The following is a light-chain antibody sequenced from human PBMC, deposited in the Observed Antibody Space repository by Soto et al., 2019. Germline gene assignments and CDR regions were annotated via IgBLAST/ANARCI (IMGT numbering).Light chain of an antibody. Sequence: DIQMTQSPSSLSASVGDRVTITCQASQAIGNYLTWYQQKPGKAPKLLIYEASNLDTGVPSRFSGSGSGTDFTFTINSLQPEDIATYYCQQYDDLPFTFGGGTKVEIK. CDR1: QAIGNY. V-gene: IGKV1-33*01. CDR3: QQYDDLPFT. CDR2: EAS. J-gene: IGKJ4*01.